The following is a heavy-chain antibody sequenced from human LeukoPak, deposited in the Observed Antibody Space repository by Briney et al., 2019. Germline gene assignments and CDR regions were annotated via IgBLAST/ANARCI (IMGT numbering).Heavy chain of an antibody. CDR3: ARVTPSSRNRVYY. Sequence: PSETLSLTCTVSGGSISSGGYSWSWIRQPPGKGLEWIGYIYHSGSTYYNPSLKSRVTISVDKSKNQFSLKLSSVTAADTAVYYCARVTPSSRNRVYYWGQGTLVTVSS. CDR2: IYHSGST. D-gene: IGHD6-13*01. J-gene: IGHJ4*02. V-gene: IGHV4-30-2*01. CDR1: GGSISSGGYS.